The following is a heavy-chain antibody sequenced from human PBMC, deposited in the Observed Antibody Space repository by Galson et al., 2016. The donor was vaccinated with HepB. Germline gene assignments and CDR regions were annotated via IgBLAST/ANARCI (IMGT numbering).Heavy chain of an antibody. J-gene: IGHJ4*02. CDR2: INIDGSST. V-gene: IGHV3-74*01. D-gene: IGHD6-13*01. CDR3: TRVHREGIAAAGLQI. CDR1: GFPFSNYW. Sequence: SLRLSCAASGFPFSNYWMHWVRQAPGKGPVWVSRINIDGSSTTYADSVKGRFTISRDNAKNTLYLQMNSLRAEDTALYYCTRVHREGIAAAGLQIWGQGTLVIVSS.